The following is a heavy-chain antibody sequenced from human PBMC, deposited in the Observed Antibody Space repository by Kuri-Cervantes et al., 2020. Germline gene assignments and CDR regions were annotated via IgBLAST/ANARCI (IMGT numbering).Heavy chain of an antibody. D-gene: IGHD3-3*01. J-gene: IGHJ4*02. CDR1: GFTFSDYY. V-gene: IGHV4-39*01. Sequence: ESLKISCAASGFTFSDYYMSWIRQPPGKGLEWIGSIYYSGSTYYNPSLKSRVTISVDTSKNQFSLKLSSVTAADTAVYYCARLIPNYDFWSGYYWGAYYFDYWGQGTLVTVSS. CDR3: ARLIPNYDFWSGYYWGAYYFDY. CDR2: IYYSGST.